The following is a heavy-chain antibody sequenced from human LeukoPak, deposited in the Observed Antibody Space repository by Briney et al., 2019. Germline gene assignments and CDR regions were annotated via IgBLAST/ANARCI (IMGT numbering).Heavy chain of an antibody. CDR1: GGSFSGYY. V-gene: IGHV4-34*01. Sequence: SETLSLTCAVYGGSFSGYYWSWIRQPPGKGLEWIGEINHSGSTNYNPSLKSRVTISVDTSKNQFSLKLSSVTAADTAVYYCARSPGYSSSWSPYFDCWGQGTLVTVSS. CDR3: ARSPGYSSSWSPYFDC. CDR2: INHSGST. D-gene: IGHD6-13*01. J-gene: IGHJ4*02.